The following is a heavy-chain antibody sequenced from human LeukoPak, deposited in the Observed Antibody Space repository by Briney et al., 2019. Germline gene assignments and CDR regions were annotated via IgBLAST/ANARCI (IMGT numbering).Heavy chain of an antibody. CDR2: IYNSVTT. Sequence: SGTLSLTCTVSGGSISSYYCNWFRQPPGKGLEWIGYIYNSVTTNYNPSLKSRVTISVDMSKNQFSLRLSSVTATDTAVYYCVTGGGWLPDYWGQGTLVTVSS. V-gene: IGHV4-59*01. J-gene: IGHJ4*02. D-gene: IGHD3-22*01. CDR3: VTGGGWLPDY. CDR1: GGSISSYY.